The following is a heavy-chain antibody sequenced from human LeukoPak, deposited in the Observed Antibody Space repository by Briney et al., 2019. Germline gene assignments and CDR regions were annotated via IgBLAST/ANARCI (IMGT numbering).Heavy chain of an antibody. V-gene: IGHV4-4*02. D-gene: IGHD6-19*01. Sequence: SGTLSLTCAVSGGSISSSNWWSWVRQPPGKGLEWIGEIYHSGSTNYNPSLKSRVTISVDKSKNQFSLKLSSVTAADTAVYYCARRPGIAVAGTPFDYWGQGTLVTVSS. J-gene: IGHJ4*02. CDR1: GGSISSSNW. CDR3: ARRPGIAVAGTPFDY. CDR2: IYHSGST.